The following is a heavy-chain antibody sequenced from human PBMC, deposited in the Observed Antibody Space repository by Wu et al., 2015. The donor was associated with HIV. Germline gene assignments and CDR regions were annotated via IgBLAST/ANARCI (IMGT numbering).Heavy chain of an antibody. Sequence: QVQLVQSGPEVKQPGASVKVSCKPSGYTFSAYGLTWVRQARGQGLEWMGYISAYNGNTNYGQNFQGRVTMTTDTSTRTAYMELRSLRYDDTAVYYCARDADGIGGSPDGRYFDLSGPWHPCHCLL. CDR1: GYTFSAYG. V-gene: IGHV1-18*01. CDR3: ARDADGIGGSPDGRYFDL. J-gene: IGHJ2*01. D-gene: IGHD1-26*01. CDR2: ISAYNGNT.